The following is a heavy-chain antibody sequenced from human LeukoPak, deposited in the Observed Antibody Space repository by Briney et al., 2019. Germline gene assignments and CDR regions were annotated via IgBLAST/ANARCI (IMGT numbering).Heavy chain of an antibody. CDR2: ILSDGSNK. V-gene: IGHV3-30*18. CDR1: GLTFSSYG. Sequence: PGRSLRLSCAASGLTFSSYGMHWVRHAPGKGLEWVAVILSDGSNKYYADSVKGRFTISRDNSKNTLYLQMHRLRAEDTAVYYCAKDRRDGYNYLFDYWGQGTLVTVSS. J-gene: IGHJ4*02. CDR3: AKDRRDGYNYLFDY. D-gene: IGHD5-24*01.